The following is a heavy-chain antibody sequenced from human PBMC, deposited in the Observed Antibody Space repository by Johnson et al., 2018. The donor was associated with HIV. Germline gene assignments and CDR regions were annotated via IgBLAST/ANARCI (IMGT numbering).Heavy chain of an antibody. CDR1: GFTVSSNE. J-gene: IGHJ3*02. D-gene: IGHD6-13*01. V-gene: IGHV3-30*02. CDR2: IRYDGSNK. CDR3: AKCPSVSTCDAFDI. Sequence: QVQLVESRGVLVQPGGSLRLSCAASGFTVSSNEMSWIRQAPGKGLEWVAFIRYDGSNKYYVASVKGRFTISRDNFKNTLYLQMNSLRAEDTAVYYCAKCPSVSTCDAFDIWGQGTMVTVSS.